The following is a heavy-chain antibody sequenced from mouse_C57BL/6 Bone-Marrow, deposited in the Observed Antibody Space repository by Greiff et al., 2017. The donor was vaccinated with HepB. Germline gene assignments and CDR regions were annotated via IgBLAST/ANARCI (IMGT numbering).Heavy chain of an antibody. J-gene: IGHJ4*01. CDR2: INYDGSST. V-gene: IGHV5-16*01. D-gene: IGHD1-1*01. CDR3: ASLLLPRGAMGY. Sequence: EVKLVESEGGLVQPGSSMKLSCTASGFTFSDYYMAWVRQVPEKGLEWVANINYDGSSTYYLDSLKSRFIISRANAKNILYLQMSSLKSEDTATYYCASLLLPRGAMGYWGQGTSVTVSS. CDR1: GFTFSDYY.